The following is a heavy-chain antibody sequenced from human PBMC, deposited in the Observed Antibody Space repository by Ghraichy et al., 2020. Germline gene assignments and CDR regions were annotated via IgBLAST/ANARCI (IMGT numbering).Heavy chain of an antibody. Sequence: GGSLRLSCAASRFTFSNYAMSWVRQAPGKGLEWVSAISGSGGSTYYADSVKGRFTISRDNSKNTLYLQMNSLGSEDTAVYYCAKDPSTVTPEYFDYWGQGTLVTVSS. CDR1: RFTFSNYA. CDR3: AKDPSTVTPEYFDY. V-gene: IGHV3-23*01. D-gene: IGHD4-11*01. CDR2: ISGSGGST. J-gene: IGHJ4*02.